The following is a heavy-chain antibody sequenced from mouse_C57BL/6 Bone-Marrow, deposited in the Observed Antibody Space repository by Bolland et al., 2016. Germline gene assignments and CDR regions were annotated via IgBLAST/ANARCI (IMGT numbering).Heavy chain of an antibody. Sequence: STNYNSALMSRLSISKDNSKSQVFLKMNSLQTDDTAMYYCVKHSRSGTGFAYWGQGTLV. CDR3: VKHSRSGTGFAY. D-gene: IGHD3-2*02. CDR2: ST. J-gene: IGHJ3*01. V-gene: IGHV2-9*01.